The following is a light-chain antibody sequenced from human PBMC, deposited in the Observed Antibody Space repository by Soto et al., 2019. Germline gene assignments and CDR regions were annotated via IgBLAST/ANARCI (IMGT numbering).Light chain of an antibody. V-gene: IGKV3-20*01. Sequence: EIVLTQSPGTLSLSPGERSALSCMAVQRLSSSSLAWYQQKPGHGPRLLIYGASRRATGIPDRFSATESGTDFTLTISSLEPEDFEVYFCQQYDSKPWTFGQGTKVDIK. J-gene: IGKJ1*01. CDR1: QRLSSSS. CDR3: QQYDSKPWT. CDR2: GAS.